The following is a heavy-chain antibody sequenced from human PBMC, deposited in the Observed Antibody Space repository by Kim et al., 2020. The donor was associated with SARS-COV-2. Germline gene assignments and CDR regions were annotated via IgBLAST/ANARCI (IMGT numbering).Heavy chain of an antibody. V-gene: IGHV4-34*01. CDR3: ARDDSSGYLGGY. D-gene: IGHD3-22*01. J-gene: IGHJ4*02. Sequence: NCTPSLKRRVTISVATSKNQFSLKLSSVTAADTAVYYCARDDSSGYLGGYWGQGTLVTVSS.